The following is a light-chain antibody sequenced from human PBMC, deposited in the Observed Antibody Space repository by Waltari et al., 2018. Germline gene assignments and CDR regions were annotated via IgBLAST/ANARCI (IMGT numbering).Light chain of an antibody. Sequence: QSALTQPASVSGSLGQSISISCSGTYSNVGSYDLVSWYHQRPGEAPKLLIYEVLKRPSGISNRFSGSKSGNAASLTISALQPEDEGTYYCCSYASSSPRLIVGGGTELSVL. J-gene: IGLJ2*01. CDR3: CSYASSSPRLI. CDR2: EVL. CDR1: YSNVGSYDL. V-gene: IGLV2-23*02.